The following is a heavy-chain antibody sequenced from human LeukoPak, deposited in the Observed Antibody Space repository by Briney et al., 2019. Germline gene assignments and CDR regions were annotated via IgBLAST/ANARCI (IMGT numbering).Heavy chain of an antibody. D-gene: IGHD3-9*01. CDR3: AKDQVQGHVLRYFDWLGSAFDI. CDR2: ISSSSSYI. CDR1: GFTLSSYS. Sequence: PGGSLRLSCAASGFTLSSYSMNWVRQAPGKGLEWVSSISSSSSYIYYADSVKGRFTISRDNSKNTLYLQMNSLRAEDTAVYYCAKDQVQGHVLRYFDWLGSAFDIWGQGTMVTVSS. V-gene: IGHV3-21*01. J-gene: IGHJ3*02.